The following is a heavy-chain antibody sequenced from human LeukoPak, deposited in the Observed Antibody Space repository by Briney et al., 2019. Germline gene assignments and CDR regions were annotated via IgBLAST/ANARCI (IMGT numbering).Heavy chain of an antibody. Sequence: PSETLSLTCTVSGVSISSYYWSWIRQPPGKGLEWIGYIYYSGSTNYNPSLKSRVTISVDTSKNQFSLKLSSVTAADTAVYYCARGLGIYYYYYMDVWSKGTTVTVSS. J-gene: IGHJ6*03. D-gene: IGHD7-27*01. CDR1: GVSISSYY. CDR2: IYYSGST. CDR3: ARGLGIYYYYYMDV. V-gene: IGHV4-59*01.